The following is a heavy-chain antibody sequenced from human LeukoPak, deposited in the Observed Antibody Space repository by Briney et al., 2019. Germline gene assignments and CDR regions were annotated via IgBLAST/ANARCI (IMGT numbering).Heavy chain of an antibody. J-gene: IGHJ4*02. CDR1: GFTFSDYY. CDR2: ISSSSSYT. D-gene: IGHD6-6*01. Sequence: GGSLRLSCAASGFTFSDYYMSWIRQAPGKGLEWVSYISSSSSYTNYAGSVKGRFTISRDNAKNSLYLQMNSLRAEDTAVYYCARESPIAAREFDYWGQGTLVTVSS. V-gene: IGHV3-11*06. CDR3: ARESPIAAREFDY.